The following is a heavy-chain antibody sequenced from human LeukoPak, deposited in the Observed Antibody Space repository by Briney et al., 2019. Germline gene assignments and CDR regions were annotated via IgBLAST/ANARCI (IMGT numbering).Heavy chain of an antibody. D-gene: IGHD6-19*01. V-gene: IGHV4-59*12. CDR1: GGSISSYY. CDR2: IYYSGST. J-gene: IGHJ5*02. CDR3: ARSIAVAGTMGSDP. Sequence: SETLSLTCTVSGGSISSYYWSWIRQPPGKGLEWIGYIYYSGSTNYNPSLKSRVTISVDTSKNQFSLKLSSVTAADTAAYYCARSIAVAGTMGSDPWGQGTLVTVSS.